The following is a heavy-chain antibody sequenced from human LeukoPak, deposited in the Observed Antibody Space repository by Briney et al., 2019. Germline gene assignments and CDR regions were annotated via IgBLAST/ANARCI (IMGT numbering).Heavy chain of an antibody. D-gene: IGHD4-17*01. CDR3: ARVVAGDYEGDAFDI. CDR2: MNHSICHT. V-gene: IGHV1-8*03. CDR1: GYTFTSYD. Sequence: GASVKVSFKATGYTFTSYDSNWVRQATGQGRERVGWMNHSICHTASAQKFQGRLTLTRNPSTSTAYMELSSLRSEATAVYCCARVVAGDYEGDAFDIWGQGTMVTVSS. J-gene: IGHJ3*02.